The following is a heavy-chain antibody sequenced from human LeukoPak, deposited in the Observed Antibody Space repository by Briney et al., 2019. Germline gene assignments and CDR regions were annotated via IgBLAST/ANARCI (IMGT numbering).Heavy chain of an antibody. CDR1: GFTFSSSW. Sequence: PGGSLRLSCVASGFTFSSSWMTWVRQAPGKGLEWVAHIKEDGTEEYYVDSVKGRFTISRDNAKNSLYLQMNSLRAEDTAVYYCARDGSDTDVDYWGQGTLVTVSS. CDR3: ARDGSDTDVDY. D-gene: IGHD2-21*01. J-gene: IGHJ4*02. V-gene: IGHV3-7*05. CDR2: IKEDGTEE.